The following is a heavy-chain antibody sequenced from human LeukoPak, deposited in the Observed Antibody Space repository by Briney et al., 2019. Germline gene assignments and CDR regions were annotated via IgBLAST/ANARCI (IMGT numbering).Heavy chain of an antibody. V-gene: IGHV3-30*03. J-gene: IGHJ4*02. CDR2: ISYDAKSN. CDR3: ARGPSGYHNT. CDR1: GFTFSSYG. Sequence: GGSLRLSCVTSGFTFSSYGMHWVRQVPGKGLEWVAVISYDAKSNYHVDSVKGRLTISRDNSKNTMYLQMNSLRAEDTAGYYCARGPSGYHNTGGQGTLVTVSS. D-gene: IGHD5-12*01.